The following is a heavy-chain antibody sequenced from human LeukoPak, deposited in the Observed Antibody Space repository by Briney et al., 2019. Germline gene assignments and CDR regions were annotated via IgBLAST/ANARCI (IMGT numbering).Heavy chain of an antibody. CDR3: ARDSGGDLDY. CDR2: IKQDGSQK. J-gene: IGHJ4*02. Sequence: SGGSLRLSCAASGFTLSNFWMAWVRQAPGKGLEWVANIKQDGSQKNYVDSVKGRFTISRDNAKNSLFLQMNSLRAEDTAVYYCARDSGGDLDYWGQGTLVTVSS. CDR1: GFTLSNFW. D-gene: IGHD3-10*01. V-gene: IGHV3-7*01.